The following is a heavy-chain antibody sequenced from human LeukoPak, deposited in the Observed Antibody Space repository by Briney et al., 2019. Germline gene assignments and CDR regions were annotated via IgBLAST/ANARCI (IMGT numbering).Heavy chain of an antibody. CDR3: ARFKPYYDFWSGNRMGYYYYGMDV. CDR1: GYTFTSYD. CDR2: MNPNSGNT. D-gene: IGHD3-3*01. V-gene: IGHV1-8*01. Sequence: ASVKVSCTASGYTFTSYDINWVRQATGQGREWMGWMNPNSGNTGNVQQFQGRLRMSRNSAISTDYMELSSLRSEDTAVYYCARFKPYYDFWSGNRMGYYYYGMDVWGQGTTVTVSS. J-gene: IGHJ6*02.